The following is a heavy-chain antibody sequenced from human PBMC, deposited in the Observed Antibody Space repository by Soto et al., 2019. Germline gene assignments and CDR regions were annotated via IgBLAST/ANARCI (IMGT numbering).Heavy chain of an antibody. V-gene: IGHV4-31*03. J-gene: IGHJ4*02. D-gene: IGHD3-22*01. CDR1: GGSISSGGYY. CDR3: ARVYLGYYDSSGPPN. Sequence: SETLSLTCTVSGGSISSGGYYWSWIRQHPGKGLEWIGYIYYSGSTYYNPSLKSRVTISVDTSKNQFSLKLSSVTAADTAVYYCARVYLGYYDSSGPPNWGQGTLVTVSS. CDR2: IYYSGST.